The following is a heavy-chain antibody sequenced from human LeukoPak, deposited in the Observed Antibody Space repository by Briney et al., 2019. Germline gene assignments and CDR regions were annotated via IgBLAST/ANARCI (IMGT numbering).Heavy chain of an antibody. CDR3: ARGLGYLLDAFDI. D-gene: IGHD3-16*01. CDR1: GHSISSGYY. CDR2: ISHSGTT. V-gene: IGHV4-38-2*02. Sequence: SETLSLTCSVSGHSISSGYYWGWIRQPPGKGLEWIGSISHSGTTNYNPSLKSRVTMSVDTSKNQFSLKLSSVTAADTAVYYCARGLGYLLDAFDIWGQGTMVTVSS. J-gene: IGHJ3*02.